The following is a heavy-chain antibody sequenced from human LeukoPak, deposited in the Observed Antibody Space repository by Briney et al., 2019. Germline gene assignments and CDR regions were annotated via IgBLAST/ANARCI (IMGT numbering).Heavy chain of an antibody. CDR1: GDSVSNNSAA. CDR3: ARRTPYCYMDV. J-gene: IGHJ6*03. CDR2: TYYRSKWYN. V-gene: IGHV6-1*01. Sequence: SQTLSLTCAISGDSVSNNSAAWSWIRQSPSRGLEWLGKTYYRSKWYNDYAVSVKSRITINPDTSKNRFSLQLNSVTPEDTAVYYCARRTPYCYMDVWGKGTTVTVSS.